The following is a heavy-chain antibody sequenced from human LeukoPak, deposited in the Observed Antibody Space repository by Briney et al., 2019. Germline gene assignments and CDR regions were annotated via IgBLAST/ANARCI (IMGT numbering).Heavy chain of an antibody. V-gene: IGHV1-2*02. CDR3: AREPADGWPYYYYYMDV. CDR1: GYTFTGYY. Sequence: ASVKVSCKASGYTFTGYYMHWVRQAPGQGLEWMGWINPNSGGTNYAQKFQGRATMTRDTSISTAYMELSRLTSDDTAVYYCAREPADGWPYYYYYMDVWGKGTTVTISS. J-gene: IGHJ6*03. CDR2: INPNSGGT. D-gene: IGHD4-17*01.